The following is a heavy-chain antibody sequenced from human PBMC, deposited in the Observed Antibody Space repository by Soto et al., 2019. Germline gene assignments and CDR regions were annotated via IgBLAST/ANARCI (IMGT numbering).Heavy chain of an antibody. CDR2: IFYSGST. D-gene: IGHD6-13*01. Sequence: SETLSLTCTVSGGSISSSSYYWGWILHPPGKGLEWIGSIFYSGSTYYNPSLKSRVTISVDTSKNQFSLKLSSVTAADTAVYYCASLAGSSGYYYYYGMDVWGQGTTVTVSS. CDR1: GGSISSSSYY. V-gene: IGHV4-39*01. CDR3: ASLAGSSGYYYYYGMDV. J-gene: IGHJ6*02.